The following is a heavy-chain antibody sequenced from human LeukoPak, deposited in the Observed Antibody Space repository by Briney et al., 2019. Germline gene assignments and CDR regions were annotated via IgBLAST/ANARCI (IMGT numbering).Heavy chain of an antibody. Sequence: GGSLRLSCTASGFTFGDYAMSWARQAPGKGLEWVAFINSRPYGGTTEYAASVKGRCTISRDDSKSIAYLQLNSLKTEDTAVYYCTRARIAGRRSFDFWGQGTLVTVSS. CDR2: INSRPYGGTT. V-gene: IGHV3-49*04. J-gene: IGHJ4*02. D-gene: IGHD6-6*01. CDR3: TRARIAGRRSFDF. CDR1: GFTFGDYA.